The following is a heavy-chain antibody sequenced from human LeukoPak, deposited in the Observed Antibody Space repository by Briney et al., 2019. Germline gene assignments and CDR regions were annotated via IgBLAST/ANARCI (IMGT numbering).Heavy chain of an antibody. D-gene: IGHD4-17*01. CDR1: GYSISSGYY. V-gene: IGHV4-38-2*02. CDR3: ARDLGGTVTTAFGY. CDR2: IYHSGST. Sequence: SETLSLTCTVSGYSISSGYYWGWIRQPPGKGLEWIGSIYHSGSTYYNPSLESRVTISVDTSKNQFSLKLSSVTAADTAVYYCARDLGGTVTTAFGYWGQGTLVTVSS. J-gene: IGHJ4*02.